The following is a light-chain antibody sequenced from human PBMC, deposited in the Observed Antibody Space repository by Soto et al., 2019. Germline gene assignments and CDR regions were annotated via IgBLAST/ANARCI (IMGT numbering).Light chain of an antibody. J-gene: IGKJ1*01. V-gene: IGKV3-20*01. Sequence: ETVLTQSPGTLSLSPGQRATLSCRASQTVSTSHLAWYQQKPGQAPRLLIHGASSRATGIPDRFSGSASGTDFTLTISRLEPEDFAVYYCQQYGSSPWTFGQGTKVDNK. CDR2: GAS. CDR1: QTVSTSH. CDR3: QQYGSSPWT.